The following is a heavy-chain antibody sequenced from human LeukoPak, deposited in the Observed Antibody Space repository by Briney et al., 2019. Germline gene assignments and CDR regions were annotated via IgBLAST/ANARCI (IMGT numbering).Heavy chain of an antibody. CDR2: ISGSGGST. CDR3: AKDQVLGTMAQFFDY. CDR1: GFTFSSYA. V-gene: IGHV3-23*01. D-gene: IGHD3-10*01. Sequence: GGSLRLSCAASGFTFSSYAMSWVRQAPGKGLEWVSAISGSGGSTYYADSVKGRFTISRDNSKNTLYLQMNSLRAEDTAVYYCAKDQVLGTMAQFFDYWGQGTLVTVFS. J-gene: IGHJ4*02.